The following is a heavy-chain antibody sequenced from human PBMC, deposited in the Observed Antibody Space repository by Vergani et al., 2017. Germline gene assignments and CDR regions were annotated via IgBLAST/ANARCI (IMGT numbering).Heavy chain of an antibody. J-gene: IGHJ5*02. Sequence: QVQLVESGGGVVQPGRSLRLSCAASGFTFSSYAMHWVRQAPGKGLEWVAVISYDGSNKYYADSVKGRFTISRDNSKNTLYLQMNSLRAEDTAVYYCARGHRSGDVANWFDPWGQGTLVTVSS. CDR2: ISYDGSNK. V-gene: IGHV3-30-3*01. CDR3: ARGHRSGDVANWFDP. D-gene: IGHD5-12*01. CDR1: GFTFSSYA.